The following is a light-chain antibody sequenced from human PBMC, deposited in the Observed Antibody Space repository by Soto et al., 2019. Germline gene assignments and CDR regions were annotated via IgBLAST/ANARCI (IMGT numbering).Light chain of an antibody. Sequence: QLVLTQSPSASASLGASVKLTCTLSSGHSIYAIAWHQQQPEKGPRYLMKLNSDGSHSKGDGIPDRFSGSSSGAERYLTITSRQAEDEADYYCQTWGTGPVVFGGGTKLTVL. CDR2: LNSDGSH. CDR1: SGHSIYA. J-gene: IGLJ2*01. CDR3: QTWGTGPVV. V-gene: IGLV4-69*01.